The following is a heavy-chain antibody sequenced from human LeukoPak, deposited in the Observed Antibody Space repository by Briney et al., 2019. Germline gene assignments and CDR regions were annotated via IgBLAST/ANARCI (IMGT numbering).Heavy chain of an antibody. CDR1: GYTFVNFG. V-gene: IGHV1-2*02. CDR2: INPNSGGT. J-gene: IGHJ4*02. Sequence: GASVSVSCKASGYTFVNFGLIWVRQAPGQGLEWMGWINPNSGGTNYAQKFQGRVTMTRDASISTAYMELSRLRSDDTAVYYCAREFYGDYPHDWGQGTLVTVSS. CDR3: AREFYGDYPHD. D-gene: IGHD4-17*01.